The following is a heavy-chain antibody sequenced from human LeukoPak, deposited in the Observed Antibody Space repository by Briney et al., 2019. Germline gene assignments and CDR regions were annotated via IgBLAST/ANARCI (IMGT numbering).Heavy chain of an antibody. D-gene: IGHD6-25*01. Sequence: SETLSLTCTVSGGSISSYYWSWIRQPPGKGLEWIGYIYYSGSTNYNPSLKSRVTISVDTSKNQFSLKLSSVTAAVTAVYYWARQGGGFWYFDLWGRGTLVTVSS. V-gene: IGHV4-59*08. CDR3: ARQGGGFWYFDL. J-gene: IGHJ2*01. CDR2: IYYSGST. CDR1: GGSISSYY.